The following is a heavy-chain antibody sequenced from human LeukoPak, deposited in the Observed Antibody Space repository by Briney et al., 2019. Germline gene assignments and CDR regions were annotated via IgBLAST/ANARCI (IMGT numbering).Heavy chain of an antibody. Sequence: GGSLRLSCAASGFIFSNYAMHWVRQAPGKGLEWLIFISYDGSNKYYADSGKGRFTISRDNSKNTLYLQMNSPRAEDTAVYYCARDTYGSDYWGQGTLVTVSS. J-gene: IGHJ4*02. CDR3: ARDTYGSDY. D-gene: IGHD3-10*01. V-gene: IGHV3-30*04. CDR2: ISYDGSNK. CDR1: GFIFSNYA.